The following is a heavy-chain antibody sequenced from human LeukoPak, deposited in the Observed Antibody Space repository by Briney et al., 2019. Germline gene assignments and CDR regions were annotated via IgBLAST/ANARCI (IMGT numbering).Heavy chain of an antibody. CDR1: GYTFTSYD. V-gene: IGHV1-69*04. D-gene: IGHD3-22*01. CDR2: IIPIRGIT. J-gene: IGHJ4*02. CDR3: ARVGDYYDSSGYYSDY. Sequence: GASVKVSCKASGYTFTSYDINWVRQAPGQGREWVGRIIPIRGITHYAQKFQGRVTITADKSTSTVYLELSSLRYEDTAVYYCARVGDYYDSSGYYSDYWGQGTLVTVSS.